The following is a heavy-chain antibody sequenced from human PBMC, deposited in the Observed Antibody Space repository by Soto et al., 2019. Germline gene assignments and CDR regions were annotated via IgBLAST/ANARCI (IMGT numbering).Heavy chain of an antibody. J-gene: IGHJ4*02. CDR3: ARHRVEGISWYYPLDY. Sequence: TLSLTCSVSGGSINSSKYWAWVRQSPGRGLEWIGTISYGGSTYYNPSLQSRVTISVDASKNHFALRLISATAADTSTYFCARHRVEGISWYYPLDYWGPGTLVTVSS. D-gene: IGHD6-13*01. CDR2: ISYGGST. CDR1: GGSINSSKY. V-gene: IGHV4-39*02.